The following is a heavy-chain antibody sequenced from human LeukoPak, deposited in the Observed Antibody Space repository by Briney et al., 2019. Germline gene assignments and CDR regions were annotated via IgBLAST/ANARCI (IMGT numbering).Heavy chain of an antibody. CDR3: ARADRWLRLELFLFEYYFVY. J-gene: IGHJ4*02. Sequence: QPGGSLRLSCAASGFTFSSYAMHWVRQAPGKGLEGVAVISYGGSNKYYADSVKGRFTISRDNSKNTLYLQMNSLRAEDTAVYYCARADRWLRLELFLFEYYFVYCGQGTLVTVSS. D-gene: IGHD5-12*01. V-gene: IGHV3-30*04. CDR2: ISYGGSNK. CDR1: GFTFSSYA.